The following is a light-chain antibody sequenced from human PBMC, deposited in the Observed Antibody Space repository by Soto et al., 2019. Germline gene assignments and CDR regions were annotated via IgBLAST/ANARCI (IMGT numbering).Light chain of an antibody. J-gene: IGKJ3*01. CDR3: QQLNSYPFT. CDR2: AAS. Sequence: DIQLTQSPSFLSASVGDRVTITCRASQGISSYLAWYQQKPGKAPELLIYAASTLQSGVPFRFSGSGSGTQFTLTISSLQPEDFATYYCQQLNSYPFTFGPGTKVHVK. V-gene: IGKV1-9*01. CDR1: QGISSY.